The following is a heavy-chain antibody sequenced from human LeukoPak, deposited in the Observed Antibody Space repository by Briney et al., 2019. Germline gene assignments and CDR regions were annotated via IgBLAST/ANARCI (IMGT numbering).Heavy chain of an antibody. CDR2: INSDGSST. J-gene: IGHJ6*03. D-gene: IGHD3-10*01. CDR1: GFTFSSYW. V-gene: IGHV3-74*01. CDR3: ARGRDGKTMVRGVKNHPYYYYYYMDV. Sequence: GGSLRLSCAASGFTFSSYWMHWVRQAPGKGLVWVSRINSDGSSTSYADSVKGRFTISRDNAKNTLYLQMNSLRAEDTAVYYCARGRDGKTMVRGVKNHPYYYYYYMDVWGKGTTVTISS.